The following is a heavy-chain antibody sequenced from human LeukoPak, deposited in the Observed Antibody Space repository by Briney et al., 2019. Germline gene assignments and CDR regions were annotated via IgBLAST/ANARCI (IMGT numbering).Heavy chain of an antibody. Sequence: GGSLRLSCAASGFTFSSYWMSWVRQAPGKGLEWLANIKQDGTEKNYLNSVKGRFTISRDNAKNSLYLQMNSLRAEDTAVYYCARESGSVTSEVDFDYWGQGTLVTVSS. CDR3: ARESGSVTSEVDFDY. CDR1: GFTFSSYW. J-gene: IGHJ4*02. V-gene: IGHV3-7*01. D-gene: IGHD4-17*01. CDR2: IKQDGTEK.